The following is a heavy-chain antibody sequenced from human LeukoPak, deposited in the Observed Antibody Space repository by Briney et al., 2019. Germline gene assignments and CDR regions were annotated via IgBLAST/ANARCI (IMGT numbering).Heavy chain of an antibody. V-gene: IGHV4-4*07. CDR2: IYTSGST. J-gene: IGHJ4*02. Sequence: SETLSLTCNHSGGSISSYYWSWIRQPAGKGLEWIVRIYTSGSTNYNPSLKSRVTISVDTSKNQFSLKLSSVTAADTAVYYCASSFYGSGSYFPNYFDYWGQGTLVTVSS. D-gene: IGHD3-10*01. CDR3: ASSFYGSGSYFPNYFDY. CDR1: GGSISSYY.